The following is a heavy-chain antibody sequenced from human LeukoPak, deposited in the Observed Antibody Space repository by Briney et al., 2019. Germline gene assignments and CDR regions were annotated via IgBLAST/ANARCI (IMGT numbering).Heavy chain of an antibody. Sequence: ASVKVSCKASGYIFTNHYMHWVRQAPGQGLEWMGLINPSGSSTLYAEKFRGRIIMTRDMSTATDYMELSSLRSEDTAVYYCARDNSIADRGWWFDPWGQGALVTVSS. CDR2: INPSGSST. CDR1: GYIFTNHY. CDR3: ARDNSIADRGWWFDP. J-gene: IGHJ5*02. V-gene: IGHV1-46*01. D-gene: IGHD1-1*01.